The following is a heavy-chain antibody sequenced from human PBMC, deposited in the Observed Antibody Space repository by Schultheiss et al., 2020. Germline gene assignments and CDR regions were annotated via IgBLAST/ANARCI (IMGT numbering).Heavy chain of an antibody. Sequence: GGSLRLSCAASGFTFSSYWMSWVRQAPGKGLEWVANIKQDGSEKYYVDSVKGRFTISRDNAKNSLYLQMNSLRAEDTAVYYCAKARDYYDSSGIYYVLISRSFDSWGQGTQVTVSS. CDR2: IKQDGSEK. J-gene: IGHJ4*02. D-gene: IGHD3-22*01. V-gene: IGHV3-7*05. CDR1: GFTFSSYW. CDR3: AKARDYYDSSGIYYVLISRSFDS.